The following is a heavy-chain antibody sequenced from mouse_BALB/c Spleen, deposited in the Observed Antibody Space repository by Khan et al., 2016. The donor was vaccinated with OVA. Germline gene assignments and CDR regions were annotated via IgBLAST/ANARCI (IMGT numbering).Heavy chain of an antibody. CDR1: GYIFTSYW. D-gene: IGHD3-2*02. CDR3: AREEALYYFDD. V-gene: IGHV1-76*01. J-gene: IGHJ2*01. Sequence: QVQLKESGAELVRPGASVKLSCKTSGYIFTSYWIHLVKQRSGQGLEWIARIYPGTDNTYYNERLKDKATLTADKSSSTAYMQLSSLKSEDSAVYFCAREEALYYFDDWGQGTTLTVSS. CDR2: IYPGTDNT.